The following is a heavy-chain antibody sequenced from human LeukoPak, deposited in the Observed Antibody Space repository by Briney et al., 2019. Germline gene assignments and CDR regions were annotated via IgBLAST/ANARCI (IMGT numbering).Heavy chain of an antibody. Sequence: PSETLSLTCAVYGGSFSGYYWSWLRQPPGKGLEWIGEINHSGSTNYNPSLKSRVTISVDTSKNQFSLKLSSVTAADTAVYYCASRKDYVWGSHRFAYWGQGTLVTVSS. CDR1: GGSFSGYY. CDR3: ASRKDYVWGSHRFAY. J-gene: IGHJ4*02. V-gene: IGHV4-34*01. D-gene: IGHD3-16*02. CDR2: INHSGST.